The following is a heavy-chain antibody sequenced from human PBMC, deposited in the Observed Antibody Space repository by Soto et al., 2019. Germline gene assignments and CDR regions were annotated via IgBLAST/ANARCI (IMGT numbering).Heavy chain of an antibody. V-gene: IGHV2-5*02. CDR2: IYWDDST. CDR1: GFSLSTSPVA. D-gene: IGHD3-22*01. CDR3: LHRGQSSGFGTDNSFDP. Sequence: QITLKESGPTLVKPTQTLTLTCTFSGFSLSTSPVAVGWIRQPPGKALEWLAIIYWDDSTHYFPSLNSRLTTTNDTSKNQVVLITTNIHPVDTTSYYSLHRGQSSGFGTDNSFDPWGQGTLVTVSS. J-gene: IGHJ5*02.